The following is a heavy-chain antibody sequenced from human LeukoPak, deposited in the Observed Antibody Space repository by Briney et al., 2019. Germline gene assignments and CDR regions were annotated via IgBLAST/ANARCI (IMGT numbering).Heavy chain of an antibody. Sequence: GGSLRLSCAASGFTFSSYGMHWVRQAPGKGLEWVSFIRYDGSNEYYADSVRGRFTISRDNAKNSLYLQMNSLRAEDTAVYYCARDLMGIAYRGAFYYWGQGTLVTVSS. V-gene: IGHV3-30*02. J-gene: IGHJ4*02. D-gene: IGHD6-13*01. CDR2: IRYDGSNE. CDR3: ARDLMGIAYRGAFYY. CDR1: GFTFSSYG.